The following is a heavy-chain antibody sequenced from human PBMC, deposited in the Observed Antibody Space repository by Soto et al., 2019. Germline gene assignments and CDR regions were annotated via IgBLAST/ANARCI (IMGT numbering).Heavy chain of an antibody. CDR3: ARMGSMYEHSQGYFDY. CDR2: IDWDDDK. CDR1: GFSLSTSGMC. D-gene: IGHD2-2*01. Sequence: SGPTLVNPTQTLTLTCTFSGFSLSTSGMCVSWIRQPPGKALEWLALIDWDDDKYYSTSLKTRLTISKDTSKNQVVLTMTNMDPVDTATYYCARMGSMYEHSQGYFDYWGQGTLVTVSS. V-gene: IGHV2-70*01. J-gene: IGHJ4*02.